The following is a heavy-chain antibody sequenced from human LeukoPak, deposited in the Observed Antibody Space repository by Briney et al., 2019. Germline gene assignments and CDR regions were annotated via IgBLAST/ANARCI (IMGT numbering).Heavy chain of an antibody. CDR1: GFTFSSYW. Sequence: GGSLRLSCAASGFTFSSYWMSWVRQAPGKGLEWVATIKQDGSEKDFVDSVKGRFTISRDNAKNSLYLQMNSLRAEDTALYYCARVGYYYHYWGQGTLVTVSS. J-gene: IGHJ4*02. V-gene: IGHV3-7*01. D-gene: IGHD3-22*01. CDR2: IKQDGSEK. CDR3: ARVGYYYHY.